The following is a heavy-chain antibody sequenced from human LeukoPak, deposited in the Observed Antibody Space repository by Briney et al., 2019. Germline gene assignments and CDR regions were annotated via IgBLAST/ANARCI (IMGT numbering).Heavy chain of an antibody. D-gene: IGHD3-22*01. CDR2: IYHSGST. CDR3: ARAPYSSYGDY. J-gene: IGHJ4*02. CDR1: GGSISSGGYY. Sequence: PSETLSLTCNVSGGSISSGGYYWSWIRQPPGKGLEWIGYIYHSGSTYYNPSLKSRVTISVDRSKNQFSLKLSSVTAADTAVYYCARAPYSSYGDYWGQGTLVTVAS. V-gene: IGHV4-30-2*01.